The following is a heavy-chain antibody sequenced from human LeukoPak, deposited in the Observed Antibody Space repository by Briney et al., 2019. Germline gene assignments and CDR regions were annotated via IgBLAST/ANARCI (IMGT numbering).Heavy chain of an antibody. Sequence: PSETLSLTCTVSGGSINSSSYYWGWNRQPPGKGLEWIGSIYYSGTTYYNPSLKSRVTISVDTSKNQFSLKLSSVTAADTAVYYCATLAAELYNWFDPWGQGTLVTVSS. CDR1: GGSINSSSYY. J-gene: IGHJ5*02. D-gene: IGHD6-13*01. V-gene: IGHV4-39*07. CDR2: IYYSGTT. CDR3: ATLAAELYNWFDP.